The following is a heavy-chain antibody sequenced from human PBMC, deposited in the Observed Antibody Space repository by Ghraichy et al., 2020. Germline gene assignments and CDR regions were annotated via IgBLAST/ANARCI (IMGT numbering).Heavy chain of an antibody. V-gene: IGHV4-31*03. D-gene: IGHD5-18*01. CDR2: IYYSGST. J-gene: IGHJ4*02. CDR1: GGSISSGGYY. CDR3: ARESSYGYRRFDY. Sequence: SETLSLTCTVSGGSISSGGYYWSWIRQHPGKGLEWIGYIYYSGSTYYNPSLKSRVTISVDTSKNQFSLKLSSVTAADTAVYYCARESSYGYRRFDYWGQGTLVTVSS.